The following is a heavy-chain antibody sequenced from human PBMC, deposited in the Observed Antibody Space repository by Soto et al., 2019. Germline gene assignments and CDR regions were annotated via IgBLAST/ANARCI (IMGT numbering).Heavy chain of an antibody. J-gene: IGHJ4*02. CDR3: AKELGSHDYGAPHRGY. CDR2: ISGSGGST. V-gene: IGHV3-23*01. Sequence: ESGGGLVQPGGSLRLSCAASGFTFSSYAMSWVRQAPGKGLEWVSAISGSGGSTYYADSVKGRFTISRDNSKNTLYLQMNSLRAEDTAVYYCAKELGSHDYGAPHRGYWGQGTLVTVSS. D-gene: IGHD4-17*01. CDR1: GFTFSSYA.